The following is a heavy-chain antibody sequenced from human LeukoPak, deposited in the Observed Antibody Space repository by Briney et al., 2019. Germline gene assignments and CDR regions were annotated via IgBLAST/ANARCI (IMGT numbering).Heavy chain of an antibody. V-gene: IGHV4-30-4*01. D-gene: IGHD3-10*01. CDR3: ARGFGAGNYYYGWFDP. J-gene: IGHJ5*02. Sequence: SETLSLTCTVSGASISSGDYHWNWIRQPPGKGLEWIGFIHDSGSTYHNPSLKSRVSISRDMSKNQLSLMLSSVTAADTAVYYCARGFGAGNYYYGWFDPWGQGTLVSVSS. CDR1: GASISSGDYH. CDR2: IHDSGST.